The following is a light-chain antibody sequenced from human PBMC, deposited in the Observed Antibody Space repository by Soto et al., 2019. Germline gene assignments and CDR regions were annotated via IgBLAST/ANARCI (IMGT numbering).Light chain of an antibody. Sequence: EILLAQSPATLSLSPGERATLSCRASQSVSSNLAWYQRKPGQAPSLLIYGASTRATGVPARFSGSGSGTEFTLTISSLMSDDSAVYYCQQYNGWPTFGQGTRVEIK. J-gene: IGKJ1*01. CDR1: QSVSSN. CDR2: GAS. CDR3: QQYNGWPT. V-gene: IGKV3-15*01.